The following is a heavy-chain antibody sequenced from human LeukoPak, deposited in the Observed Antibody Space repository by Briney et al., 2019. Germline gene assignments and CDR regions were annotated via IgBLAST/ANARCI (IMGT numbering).Heavy chain of an antibody. Sequence: GGSLRLSCAASGFTFSNAWMSWVRQAPGEGLEWVAFIGRDGSTKYYADSVKGRFTISGDSSYHTAFLQMNSLRADDTAIYYCAKDGEWTFDIWGQGTMVTVSS. V-gene: IGHV3-30*02. D-gene: IGHD3-3*01. CDR3: AKDGEWTFDI. J-gene: IGHJ3*02. CDR2: IGRDGSTK. CDR1: GFTFSNAW.